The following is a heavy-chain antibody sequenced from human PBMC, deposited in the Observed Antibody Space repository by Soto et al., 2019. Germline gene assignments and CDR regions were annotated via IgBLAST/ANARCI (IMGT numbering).Heavy chain of an antibody. Sequence: SETLSLTCTVSGGSISSSSYYWGWIRQPPGKGLEWIGSIYYSGSTYYNPSLKSRVTISVDTSKNQFSLKLSSVTAADTAVYYCARLGLGRYLDYWGQGTLVTVS. V-gene: IGHV4-39*01. CDR3: ARLGLGRYLDY. J-gene: IGHJ4*02. D-gene: IGHD1-26*01. CDR1: GGSISSSSYY. CDR2: IYYSGST.